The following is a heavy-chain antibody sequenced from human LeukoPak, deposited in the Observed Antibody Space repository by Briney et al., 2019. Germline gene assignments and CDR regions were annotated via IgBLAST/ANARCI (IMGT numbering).Heavy chain of an antibody. D-gene: IGHD5-18*01. CDR3: ARDRQHGFDN. CDR2: ISVYSGNT. CDR1: GYTFISNG. J-gene: IGHJ3*02. Sequence: ASVKVSCKASGYTFISNGISWVRQAPGQGLEWLGWISVYSGNTNYAQRFQGRLTTTTDTSTTTAYMELRSLRSDDTAVYYCARDRQHGFDNWGQGTMVTVSS. V-gene: IGHV1-18*01.